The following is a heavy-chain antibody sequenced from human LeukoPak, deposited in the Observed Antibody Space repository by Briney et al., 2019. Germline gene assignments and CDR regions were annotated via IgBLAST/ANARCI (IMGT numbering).Heavy chain of an antibody. Sequence: GGSLRLSCAASGFTFSTYGMHWVRQAPGKGLEWVAVTSYDGNNEYYADSVKGRFTIFRDNSKSTLYLQMNSLRAEDTAVYYCAKDRLYCSGGSCSSRAFWGYFDYWGQGTLVTVSS. J-gene: IGHJ4*02. CDR1: GFTFSTYG. CDR2: TSYDGNNE. V-gene: IGHV3-30*18. CDR3: AKDRLYCSGGSCSSRAFWGYFDY. D-gene: IGHD2-15*01.